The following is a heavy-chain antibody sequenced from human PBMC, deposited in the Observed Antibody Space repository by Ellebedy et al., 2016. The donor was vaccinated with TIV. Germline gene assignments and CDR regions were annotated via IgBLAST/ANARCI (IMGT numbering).Heavy chain of an antibody. CDR3: TRETNPSPGALAGTGFDC. CDR2: KRFDGRNE. D-gene: IGHD6-19*01. CDR1: GFSFNTYG. V-gene: IGHV3-30*02. J-gene: IGHJ4*02. Sequence: GGSLRLSCVASGFSFNTYGMHWVRQAPGKGLEWVAFKRFDGRNEYNGDSVKGRFFLSRDVSKNTVFLQLNRLRAEDTAMYYCTRETNPSPGALAGTGFDCWGQGTLVIVSS.